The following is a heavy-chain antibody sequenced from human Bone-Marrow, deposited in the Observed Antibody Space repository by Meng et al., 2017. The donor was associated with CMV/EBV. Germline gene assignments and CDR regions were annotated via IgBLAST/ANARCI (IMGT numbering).Heavy chain of an antibody. V-gene: IGHV3-74*01. Sequence: VELGESGGGLIQPVVSLRLSCEDSGFPFSNYWMHWVRQVPGEGLVWVSRINEDGRITSYADSVKGRFTISRDNARNTLYLQMNSLRADDSAVYYCARDLSGSRDYWGRGTLVTVSS. J-gene: IGHJ4*02. CDR1: GFPFSNYW. D-gene: IGHD1-26*01. CDR3: ARDLSGSRDY. CDR2: INEDGRIT.